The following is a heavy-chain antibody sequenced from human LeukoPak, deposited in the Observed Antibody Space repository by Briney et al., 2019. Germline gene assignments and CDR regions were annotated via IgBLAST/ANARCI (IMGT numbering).Heavy chain of an antibody. CDR2: ISYDGSNK. CDR3: AKETVVTAPPYYYGMDV. D-gene: IGHD2-21*02. Sequence: TGGSLRLSCAASGFTFSSYGMHWVRQAPGKGLEWVAVISYDGSNKYYADSVKGRFTISRDNSKNTLYLQMNSLRAEDTAVYYCAKETVVTAPPYYYGMDVWGQGTTVTVSS. CDR1: GFTFSSYG. J-gene: IGHJ6*02. V-gene: IGHV3-30*18.